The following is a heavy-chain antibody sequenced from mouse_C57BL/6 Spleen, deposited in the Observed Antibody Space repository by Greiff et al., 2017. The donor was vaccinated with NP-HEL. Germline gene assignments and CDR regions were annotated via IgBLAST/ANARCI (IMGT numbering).Heavy chain of an antibody. CDR1: GFTFSSYA. J-gene: IGHJ2*01. D-gene: IGHD4-1*02. V-gene: IGHV5-4*03. Sequence: EVMLVESGGGLVKPGGSLKLSCAASGFTFSSYAMSWVRQTPEKRLGWVATISDGGSYTYYPDNVKGRFTISRDNAKNNLYLQMSHLKSEDTAMYYCARVNWDEGGFDYWGQGTTLTVSS. CDR2: ISDGGSYT. CDR3: ARVNWDEGGFDY.